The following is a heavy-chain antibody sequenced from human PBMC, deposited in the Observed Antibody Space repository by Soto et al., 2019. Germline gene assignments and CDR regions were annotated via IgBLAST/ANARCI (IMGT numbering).Heavy chain of an antibody. CDR2: IYSSGGT. V-gene: IGHV4-4*07. CDR3: ARAANWFDP. CDR1: GGAISGYY. Sequence: PSETLSLTCTVSGGAISGYYWTWIRQSAGKGLEWIGRIYSSGGTKYNPSLQSRVTMSLDTSKNQFSLKLSSVTAADTAVYYCARAANWFDPWGQGTLVTVSS. J-gene: IGHJ5*02.